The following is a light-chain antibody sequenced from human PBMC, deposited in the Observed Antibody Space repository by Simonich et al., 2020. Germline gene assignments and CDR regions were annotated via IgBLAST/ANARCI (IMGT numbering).Light chain of an antibody. CDR1: QSGLYSSKNKNY. J-gene: IGKJ1*01. V-gene: IGKV4-1*01. CDR2: WAS. CDR3: QQYYSTRT. Sequence: DIVMTQSPDSLAVSLGERATINCKSSQSGLYSSKNKNYLAWYQQKPGQPPKLLIYWASTRESGVPARFSGSGSGPDFTLTISSLQAEDVAVYYCQQYYSTRTVGQGTKVEIK.